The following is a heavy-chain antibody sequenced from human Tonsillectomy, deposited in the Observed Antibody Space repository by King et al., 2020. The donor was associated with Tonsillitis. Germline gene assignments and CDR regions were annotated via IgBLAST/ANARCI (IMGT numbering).Heavy chain of an antibody. D-gene: IGHD3-22*01. J-gene: IGHJ4*02. Sequence: QLQESGPGLVKPSQTLSLTCAVSGGSISSGGYSWSWIRQPPGKGLEWIGYIYYSGSTYYNPSPKSRVTISVDTSKNQFPLKLSSVTAADTAVYYCARRRDYYDSSGYYFDYWGQGTLVTVSS. CDR3: ARRRDYYDSSGYYFDY. CDR1: GGSISSGGYS. V-gene: IGHV4-30-4*07. CDR2: IYYSGST.